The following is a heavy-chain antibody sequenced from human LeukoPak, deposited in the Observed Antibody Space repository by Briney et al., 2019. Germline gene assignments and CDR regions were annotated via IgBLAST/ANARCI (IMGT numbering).Heavy chain of an antibody. CDR3: AKWKYSNSGIDDY. CDR2: ISGSGDNT. D-gene: IGHD6-6*01. V-gene: IGHV3-23*01. J-gene: IGHJ4*02. Sequence: GGSLRLSCAASGNYWMHWVRQVPGKGLEWVSVISGSGDNTYYADSVKGRFTISRDNSKNMLYLQMNSLRAEDTAVYYCAKWKYSNSGIDDYWGQGTLVTVSS. CDR1: GNYW.